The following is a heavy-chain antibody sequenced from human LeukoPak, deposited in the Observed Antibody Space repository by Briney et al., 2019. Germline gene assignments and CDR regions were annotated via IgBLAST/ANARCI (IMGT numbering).Heavy chain of an antibody. CDR1: GESFSDFY. V-gene: IGHV4-34*01. Sequence: TSETLSLTCAVYGESFSDFYWSWIRQPPGKGLEWIGEINHSGSTNYNSSLKSRVIISVDTSKRQFSLKLNSVTAADTAVYYCARGRYHDISWVNRYFDLWGRGTLVTVSS. CDR2: INHSGST. D-gene: IGHD3-9*01. CDR3: ARGRYHDISWVNRYFDL. J-gene: IGHJ2*01.